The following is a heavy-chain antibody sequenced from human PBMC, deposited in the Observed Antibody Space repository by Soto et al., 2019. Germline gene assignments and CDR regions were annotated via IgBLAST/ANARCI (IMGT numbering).Heavy chain of an antibody. CDR3: ARGWGSGYLEGGQGY. D-gene: IGHD3-3*01. Sequence: QVQLVQSGAEVKKPGSSVKVSCKASGGTFSSYAISWVRQAPGQGLEWMGGIIPIFGTANYAQKFQGRVTITADESTSTDYMERSSLRSEDTAVYSCARGWGSGYLEGGQGYWGQGTLVTVSS. CDR1: GGTFSSYA. J-gene: IGHJ4*02. CDR2: IIPIFGTA. V-gene: IGHV1-69*12.